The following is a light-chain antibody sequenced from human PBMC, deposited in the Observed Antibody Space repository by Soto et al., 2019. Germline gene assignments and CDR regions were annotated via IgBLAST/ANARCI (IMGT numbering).Light chain of an antibody. Sequence: QSVLTQSPSASASLGASVKLTCTLSSGHISYAIAWHQQQPEKGPRYLMKLNSDGSHSKGDGIPDRFSGSSSGAERYLTISSLQSEDEADYYCQTWGTGIQVFGTGTKLTVL. CDR2: LNSDGSH. CDR1: SGHISYA. J-gene: IGLJ1*01. CDR3: QTWGTGIQV. V-gene: IGLV4-69*01.